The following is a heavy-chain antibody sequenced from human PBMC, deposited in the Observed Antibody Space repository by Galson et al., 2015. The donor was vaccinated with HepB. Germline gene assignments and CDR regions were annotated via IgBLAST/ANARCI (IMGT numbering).Heavy chain of an antibody. J-gene: IGHJ2*01. CDR2: ISGNGVVT. Sequence: SLRLSCAASGFTVSSNYMSWVRQAPGKGLEWVSAISGNGVVTYDADSVKGRFTISRDNSKNTMYLQMNSLRAEDTALYYCAKDIIVPAAMGYFDLWGRGTLVTVSS. CDR3: AKDIIVPAAMGYFDL. V-gene: IGHV3-23*01. CDR1: GFTVSSNY. D-gene: IGHD2-2*01.